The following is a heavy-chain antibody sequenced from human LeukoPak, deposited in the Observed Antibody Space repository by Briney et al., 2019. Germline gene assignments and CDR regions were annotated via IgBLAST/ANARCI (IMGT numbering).Heavy chain of an antibody. Sequence: GGSLRLPCAASGFTFSSYGMHWVRQAPGKGLEWVAFIRYDGSNKYYADSVKGRFTISRDNSKNTLYLQMNSLRAEGTAVYYCAKVGDSSSWYPSGNFDYWGQGTLVTVSS. D-gene: IGHD6-13*01. CDR2: IRYDGSNK. V-gene: IGHV3-30*02. J-gene: IGHJ4*02. CDR1: GFTFSSYG. CDR3: AKVGDSSSWYPSGNFDY.